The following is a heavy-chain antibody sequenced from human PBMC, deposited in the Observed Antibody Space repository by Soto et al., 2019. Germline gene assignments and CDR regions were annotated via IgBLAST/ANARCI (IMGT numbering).Heavy chain of an antibody. Sequence: ETPTLSCTVSGGSIPKYFCTWIRHPAGKGLEWSGRIYSSGNTVYNASLKSRVTMSIDMSKNQFSLKLSSMTAADTAVYYCVRDVESPGISGSWGAFDIWGQGTVVP. CDR3: VRDVESPGISGSWGAFDI. V-gene: IGHV4-4*07. CDR2: IYSSGNT. D-gene: IGHD1-20*01. CDR1: GGSIPKYF. J-gene: IGHJ3*02.